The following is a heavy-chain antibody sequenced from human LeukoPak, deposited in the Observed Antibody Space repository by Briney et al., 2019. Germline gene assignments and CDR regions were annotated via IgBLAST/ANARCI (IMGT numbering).Heavy chain of an antibody. J-gene: IGHJ4*02. CDR3: AQDQWLVLNY. V-gene: IGHV3-30*02. CDR2: IQYSGNNK. Sequence: PGGSLRLSCAASGFTFINYGMHWVREAPGKGLEWVAFIQYSGNNKYYADSVKCRFTISRDNSKNTLYLQMNSLRSDDTALYYCAQDQWLVLNYWGQGTLVTVSS. CDR1: GFTFINYG. D-gene: IGHD6-19*01.